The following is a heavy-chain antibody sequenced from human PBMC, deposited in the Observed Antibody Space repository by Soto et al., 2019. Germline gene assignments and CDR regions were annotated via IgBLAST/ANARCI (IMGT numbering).Heavy chain of an antibody. V-gene: IGHV1-2*02. Sequence: ASVKVSCKASGYTYSGYYIHRLPQSSGLGLEWKGWINPNSGGTNYAQKFQGRVTVTRVTPTSTAYMELSRLTSDDTAVYYCASSLTEGYCTITGCYTRPLYGMDVWGQGTTVTVSS. CDR1: GYTYSGYY. D-gene: IGHD2-2*02. CDR3: ASSLTEGYCTITGCYTRPLYGMDV. CDR2: INPNSGGT. J-gene: IGHJ6*02.